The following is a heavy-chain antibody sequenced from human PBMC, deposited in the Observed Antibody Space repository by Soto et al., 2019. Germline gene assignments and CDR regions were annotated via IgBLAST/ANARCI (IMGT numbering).Heavy chain of an antibody. J-gene: IGHJ3*02. Sequence: TGGSLRLSCEGSEFTVSGHAMTWIRQAPGKGPEWVSTITADGGTYYADSVKGRFAMSRDTSENTLYLQMNNLRAEDTAVYYCATVRGYRQDFDAFDIWGQGTMVTVSS. CDR1: EFTVSGHA. CDR2: ITADGGT. CDR3: ATVRGYRQDFDAFDI. V-gene: IGHV3-23*01. D-gene: IGHD3-16*02.